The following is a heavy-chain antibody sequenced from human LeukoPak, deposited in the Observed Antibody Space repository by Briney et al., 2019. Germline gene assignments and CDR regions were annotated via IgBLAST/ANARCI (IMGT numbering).Heavy chain of an antibody. CDR2: IYYSGST. D-gene: IGHD3-10*01. CDR3: ARRHFGSALRDY. CDR1: GDSISSYY. V-gene: IGHV4-39*01. Sequence: SETLSLPCTVSGDSISSYYWSWIRQPPGKGLEWIGNIYYSGSTSYNPSLKSRVTISVDTSKNQFSLKLSSVTAADTAVYYCARRHFGSALRDYWGQGTLVTVSS. J-gene: IGHJ4*02.